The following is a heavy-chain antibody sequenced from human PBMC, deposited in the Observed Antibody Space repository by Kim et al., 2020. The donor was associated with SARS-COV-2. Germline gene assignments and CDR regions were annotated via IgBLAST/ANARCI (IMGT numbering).Heavy chain of an antibody. D-gene: IGHD3-3*01. CDR2: INHSGST. J-gene: IGHJ4*02. Sequence: SETLSLTCAVYGGSFSGYYWSWIRQPPGKGLEWIGEINHSGSTNYNPSLKSRVTISVDTSKNQFSLKLSSVTAADTAVYYCARATFFGWRGQVHKSGYYFDYWGQGTLVTVSS. V-gene: IGHV4-34*01. CDR1: GGSFSGYY. CDR3: ARATFFGWRGQVHKSGYYFDY.